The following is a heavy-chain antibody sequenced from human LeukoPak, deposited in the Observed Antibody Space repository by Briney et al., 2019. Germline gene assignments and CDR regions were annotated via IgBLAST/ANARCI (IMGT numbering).Heavy chain of an antibody. CDR1: GYTFTSPD. V-gene: IGHV1-8*01. CDR3: ARGRPGLASAGTYDF. Sequence: GASVKVSCKASGYTFTSPDINWVRQAPGQGLEWMGWTNPNSGKAGYARKFQGRVTMTKNTSISTAYMEVSSLGYDDTAIYYCARGRPGLASAGTYDFWGQGTLITVSS. D-gene: IGHD6-13*01. CDR2: TNPNSGKA. J-gene: IGHJ4*02.